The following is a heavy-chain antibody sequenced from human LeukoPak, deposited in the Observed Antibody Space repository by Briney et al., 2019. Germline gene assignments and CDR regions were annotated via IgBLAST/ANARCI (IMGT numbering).Heavy chain of an antibody. CDR1: DGSISSGGYY. CDR3: ATPGVVPAAFSYYYMDV. CDR2: IYHSGST. J-gene: IGHJ6*03. D-gene: IGHD2-2*01. V-gene: IGHV4-30-2*01. Sequence: SETLSLTCTVSDGSISSGGYYWSWIRQPPGKGLEWIGYIYHSGSTYYNPSLKSRVTISVDRSKNQFSLKLSSVTAADTAVYYCATPGVVPAAFSYYYMDVWGKGTTVTVSS.